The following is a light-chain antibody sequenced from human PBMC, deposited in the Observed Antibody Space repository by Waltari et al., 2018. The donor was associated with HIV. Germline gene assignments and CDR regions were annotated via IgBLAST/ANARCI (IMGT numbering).Light chain of an antibody. CDR3: QQYNNWPG. V-gene: IGKV3-15*01. CDR2: GAS. Sequence: EIVMTQSPATLSVSPGERATLSCRASQSVSSNLAWYQQKPGQAPRLLIYGASTRATGIPARFSGSGSGTVFTLTISSLQSEDFAVYYCQQYNNWPGFGQGTKVEIK. CDR1: QSVSSN. J-gene: IGKJ1*01.